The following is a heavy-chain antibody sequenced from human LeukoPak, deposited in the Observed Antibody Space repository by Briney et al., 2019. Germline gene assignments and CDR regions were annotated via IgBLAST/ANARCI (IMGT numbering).Heavy chain of an antibody. D-gene: IGHD2-2*01. CDR1: GGTFSSYA. J-gene: IGHJ5*02. CDR3: ARLEGLVVPAAMWFDP. Sequence: GASVKVSCKASGGTFSSYAISWVRQAPGQGLEWMGGIIPIFGTANYAQKFQGRVTITADESTSTAYMELSSLRSEDTAMYYCARLEGLVVPAAMWFDPWGQGTLVTVSS. CDR2: IIPIFGTA. V-gene: IGHV1-69*01.